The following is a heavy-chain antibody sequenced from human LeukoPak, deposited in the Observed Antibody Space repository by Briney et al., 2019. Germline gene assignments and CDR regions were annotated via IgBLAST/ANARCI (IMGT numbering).Heavy chain of an antibody. D-gene: IGHD2-21*02. CDR1: GYTFTSYG. CDR3: ARDLCGGDCYSDY. CDR2: INPSGGST. J-gene: IGHJ4*02. Sequence: GASVKVSCKASGYTFTSYGISWVRQAPGQGLEWMGIINPSGGSTSYAQKFQGRVTMTRDMSTSTVYMELSSLRSEDTAVYYCARDLCGGDCYSDYWGQGTLVTVSS. V-gene: IGHV1-46*01.